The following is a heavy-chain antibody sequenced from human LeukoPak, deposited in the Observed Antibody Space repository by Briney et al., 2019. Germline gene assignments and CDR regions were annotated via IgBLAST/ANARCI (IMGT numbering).Heavy chain of an antibody. J-gene: IGHJ5*02. CDR1: GGSISSYY. CDR2: IYYSGST. D-gene: IGHD3-10*01. CDR3: ARAYYYGSGSYYNVDWFDP. V-gene: IGHV4-59*01. Sequence: SETLSLTCTVSGGSISSYYWSWIRQPPGRGLEWIGYIYYSGSTNYNPSLKSRVTIPVDTSKNQFSLKLSSVTAADTAVYYCARAYYYGSGSYYNVDWFDPWGQGTLVTVSS.